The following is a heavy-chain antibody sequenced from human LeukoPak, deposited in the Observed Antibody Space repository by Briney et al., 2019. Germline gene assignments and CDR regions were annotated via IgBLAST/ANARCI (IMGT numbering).Heavy chain of an antibody. J-gene: IGHJ5*02. CDR2: IYYSGST. CDR3: ARDRGEAGGSSGYDP. Sequence: PETLSLTCTVSGGSISSYYWSWIRQPPGKGLEWIGYIYYSGSTNYNPSLKSRVTISVDTSKNQFSLKLSSVTAADTAVYYCARDRGEAGGSSGYDPWGQGTLVTVSS. CDR1: GGSISSYY. D-gene: IGHD3-22*01. V-gene: IGHV4-59*01.